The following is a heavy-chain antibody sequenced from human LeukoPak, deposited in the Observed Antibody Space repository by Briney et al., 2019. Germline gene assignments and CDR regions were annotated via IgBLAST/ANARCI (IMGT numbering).Heavy chain of an antibody. J-gene: IGHJ5*02. D-gene: IGHD6-13*01. V-gene: IGHV4-39*01. CDR3: ARHGSRIAAYWFDP. Sequence: PSETLSLTCTVSGGSISSSSYYWGWIRQPPGKGLEWIGSIYYSGSTYYNPSLKSRVTISVDTSKNQFSLKLSSVTAADTAVYYCARHGSRIAAYWFDPWGQGTLVTVSS. CDR1: GGSISSSSYY. CDR2: IYYSGST.